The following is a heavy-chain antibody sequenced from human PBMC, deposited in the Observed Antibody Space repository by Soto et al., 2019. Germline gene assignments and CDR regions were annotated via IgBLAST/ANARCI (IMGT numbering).Heavy chain of an antibody. D-gene: IGHD4-17*01. CDR2: INHSGST. CDR3: ARVGVDGDYVDAFGI. V-gene: IGHV4-34*01. J-gene: IGHJ3*02. CDR1: GGSFSGYY. Sequence: SETLSLTCAVYGGSFSGYYWSWIRQPPGKGLEWIGEINHSGSTNYNPSLKSRVTISVDTSKNQFSLKLSSVTAADTAVYYCARVGVDGDYVDAFGIWGQGTMVTVSS.